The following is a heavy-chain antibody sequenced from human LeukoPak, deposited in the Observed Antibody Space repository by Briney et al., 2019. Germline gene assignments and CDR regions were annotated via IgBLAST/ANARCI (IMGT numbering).Heavy chain of an antibody. CDR3: AREGEDAQYNWFDP. Sequence: SETLSLTCTVSGGSISSGGYYWSWIRQHPGKGLEWIGYIYYSGSTYYNPSLKSRVTISVDTSKNQFSLKLSSVTAADTAVYYCAREGEDAQYNWFDPWGQGTLVTVSS. J-gene: IGHJ5*02. CDR2: IYYSGST. D-gene: IGHD3-16*01. CDR1: GGSISSGGYY. V-gene: IGHV4-31*03.